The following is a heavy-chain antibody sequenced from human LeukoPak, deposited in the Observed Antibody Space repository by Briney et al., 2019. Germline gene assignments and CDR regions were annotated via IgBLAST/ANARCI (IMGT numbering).Heavy chain of an antibody. CDR1: GYTFNRYY. CDR3: ARKAGGSYRLDY. J-gene: IGHJ4*02. V-gene: IGHV1-46*02. CDR2: INPSGGST. D-gene: IGHD1-26*01. Sequence: ASVKVSCKASGYTFNRYYMHWVRQAPGQGLEWMGIINPSGGSTSYAQKFQGRVTMTRDTSTSTVYMEVSSLRSEDTAVYYCARKAGGSYRLDYWGQGTLVTVSS.